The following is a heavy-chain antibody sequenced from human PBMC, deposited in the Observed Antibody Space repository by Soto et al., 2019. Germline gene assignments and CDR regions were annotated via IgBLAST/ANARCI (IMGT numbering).Heavy chain of an antibody. V-gene: IGHV4-4*02. Sequence: QVLLQESGPGLVQPSGTLSLSCAVSGGSVSSSFFWGWVRQPPGKGLEWIGDIFHSGSVNYNPSRKSXVTISIDKSKNQFSLELNSVTTADTAVYYCARSFGWYAIDYWGQGTLVIVSS. CDR1: GGSVSSSFF. D-gene: IGHD6-19*01. CDR2: IFHSGSV. J-gene: IGHJ4*02. CDR3: ARSFGWYAIDY.